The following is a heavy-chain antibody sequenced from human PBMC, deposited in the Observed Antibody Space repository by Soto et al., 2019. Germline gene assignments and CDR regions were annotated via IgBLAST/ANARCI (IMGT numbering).Heavy chain of an antibody. J-gene: IGHJ3*02. D-gene: IGHD1-26*01. V-gene: IGHV1-2*04. CDR1: GNTLTGSY. CDR2: INPNSGGT. Sequence: GASVKVSCKACGNTLTGSYMPWGLQSPGQGLEWVGWINPNSGGTNYAQKFQGWVTMTRDTSISTAYMELSRLRSDDTAVYYCARDREGATRPLDAFDIWGQGTMVTVSS. CDR3: ARDREGATRPLDAFDI.